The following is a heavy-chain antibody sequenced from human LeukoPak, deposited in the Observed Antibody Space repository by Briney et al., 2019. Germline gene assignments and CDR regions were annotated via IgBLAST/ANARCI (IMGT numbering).Heavy chain of an antibody. CDR3: ARDSYSYGYYFDY. J-gene: IGHJ4*02. CDR1: GGSISSSSYY. CDR2: IYYSGST. V-gene: IGHV4-39*07. Sequence: SETLSLTCTVSGGSISSSSYYWGWIRQPPGKGLEWIGTIYYSGSTYYNPSLKSRVTISVDTSKNQFSLKLSSVTAADTAVYYCARDSYSYGYYFDYWGQGTLVTVSS. D-gene: IGHD5-18*01.